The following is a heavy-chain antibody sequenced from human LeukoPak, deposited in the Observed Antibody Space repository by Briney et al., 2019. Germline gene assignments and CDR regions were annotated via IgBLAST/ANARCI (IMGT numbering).Heavy chain of an antibody. J-gene: IGHJ4*02. V-gene: IGHV4-34*01. CDR3: AREGGYYDSSGMDY. D-gene: IGHD3-22*01. CDR2: INHSGST. Sequence: SETLSLTCAVYGGSFSGYYWSWIRQPPGKGLEWIGEINHSGSTNYNPSLKSRATISVDTSKNQFSLKLSSVTAADTAVYYCAREGGYYDSSGMDYWGQGTLVTVSS. CDR1: GGSFSGYY.